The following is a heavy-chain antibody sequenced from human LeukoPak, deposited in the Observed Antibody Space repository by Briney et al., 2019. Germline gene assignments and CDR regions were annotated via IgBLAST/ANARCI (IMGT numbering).Heavy chain of an antibody. CDR2: ITRSSIYT. CDR1: GFTFSSYS. V-gene: IGHV3-21*01. Sequence: GGSLRLSCAGSGFTFSSYSMTWVRQAPGKGLEWVSSITRSSIYTYYADSVKGRFTISRDNAKKSLYLQMNSLRGEDTAVYYCARCTTGKTFGSLREIKKSREIDHWGQGTLVTVSS. D-gene: IGHD1-1*01. J-gene: IGHJ4*02. CDR3: ARCTTGKTFGSLREIKKSREIDH.